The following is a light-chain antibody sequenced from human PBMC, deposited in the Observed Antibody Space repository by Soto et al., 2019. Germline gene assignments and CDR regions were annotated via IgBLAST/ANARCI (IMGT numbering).Light chain of an antibody. CDR2: DVS. CDR3: SSYTSSSTLI. J-gene: IGLJ2*01. Sequence: QSALTQPASVSGSPGQSITISCTGSSSDVGGHKYFSWYQQHPNRAPKLIIFDVSNRPSGVPNRFSGSKSDNTASLTISGLQAEDEADYYCSSYTSSSTLIFGGGTQLTVL. CDR1: SSDVGGHKY. V-gene: IGLV2-14*03.